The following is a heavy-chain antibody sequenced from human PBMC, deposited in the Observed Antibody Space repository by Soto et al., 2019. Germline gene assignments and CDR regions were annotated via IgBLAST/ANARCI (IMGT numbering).Heavy chain of an antibody. Sequence: GEYLKLACKGSGYSFTNYCIAWVLQMPGKGLEYMGIIYPSDSDTRYSPSFQGQVTISADKSISTAYLQWSSLKASDTAIYYCARHGFYGDYSSNYFDPWGQGTLVTVSS. J-gene: IGHJ5*02. CDR1: GYSFTNYC. D-gene: IGHD4-17*01. CDR2: IYPSDSDT. V-gene: IGHV5-51*01. CDR3: ARHGFYGDYSSNYFDP.